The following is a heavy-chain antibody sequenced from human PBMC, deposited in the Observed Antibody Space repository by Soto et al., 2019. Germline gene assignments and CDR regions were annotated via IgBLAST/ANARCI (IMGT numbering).Heavy chain of an antibody. D-gene: IGHD5-12*01. Sequence: ASVKVSCKASGGTFSSYAISWVRQAPGQGLEWMGGIIPIFGTANYAQKFQGRVTITADESTSTAYMELSSLRSEDTAVYYCARGKGGYSGYDQDYYYYGMDVWGQGTTVTVSS. V-gene: IGHV1-69*13. CDR3: ARGKGGYSGYDQDYYYYGMDV. CDR2: IIPIFGTA. CDR1: GGTFSSYA. J-gene: IGHJ6*02.